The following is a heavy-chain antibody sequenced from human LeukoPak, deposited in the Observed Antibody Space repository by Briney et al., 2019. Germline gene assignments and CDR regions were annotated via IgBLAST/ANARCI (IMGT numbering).Heavy chain of an antibody. V-gene: IGHV3-30*02. Sequence: GGSLRLSCATSGFVFSDYGIHWVRQAPGKGLEWVAYIHYGGSDPNYPDSVKGRFTVSRDNSKNIVYLQMNSLRAEDTAVYYCAQDRFCRTVSCSFGTTWFDHWGQGTLVTVSS. CDR1: GFVFSDYG. CDR2: IHYGGSDP. CDR3: AQDRFCRTVSCSFGTTWFDH. D-gene: IGHD2-15*01. J-gene: IGHJ5*02.